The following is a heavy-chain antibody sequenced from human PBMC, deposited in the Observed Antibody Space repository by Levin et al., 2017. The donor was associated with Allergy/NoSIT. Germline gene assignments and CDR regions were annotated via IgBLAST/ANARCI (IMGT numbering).Heavy chain of an antibody. V-gene: IGHV3-74*01. CDR3: ARIRIGSSKWYVDL. Sequence: GGSLRLSCAASGFTLSSYWLHWVRQAPGKGLVWVSRINGDGSSTNYVDSVKGRFAISRDNAKNTVYLQMNRLRADDTAVYYCARIRIGSSKWYVDLWGRGTLVTVSS. CDR2: INGDGSST. J-gene: IGHJ2*01. D-gene: IGHD2-21*01. CDR1: GFTLSSYW.